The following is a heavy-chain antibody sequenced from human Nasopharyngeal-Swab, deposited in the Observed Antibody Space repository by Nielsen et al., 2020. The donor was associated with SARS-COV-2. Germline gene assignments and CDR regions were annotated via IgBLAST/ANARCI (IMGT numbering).Heavy chain of an antibody. CDR3: ARSPHYYYYMDV. CDR2: VYYTGST. V-gene: IGHV4-39*01. Sequence: WIRQPPGKGLQWIGSVYYTGSTYYNPSLKSRVTISVDTSQNQFSLKLRSATAADTAVYYCARSPHYYYYMDVWDTGTTVTVSS. J-gene: IGHJ6*03.